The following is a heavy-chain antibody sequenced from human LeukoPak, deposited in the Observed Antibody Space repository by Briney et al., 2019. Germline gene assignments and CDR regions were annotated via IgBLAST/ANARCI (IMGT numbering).Heavy chain of an antibody. Sequence: GGSLRLSCAASGFTFSSYAMSRVRQAPGKGLEWVSAISGSGGSTYYADSVKGRFTISRDNSKNTLFLQMNSLRAEDTAVYYCATDTAMVKAIDYWGQGTLVTVSS. D-gene: IGHD5-18*01. CDR3: ATDTAMVKAIDY. CDR2: ISGSGGST. V-gene: IGHV3-23*01. J-gene: IGHJ4*02. CDR1: GFTFSSYA.